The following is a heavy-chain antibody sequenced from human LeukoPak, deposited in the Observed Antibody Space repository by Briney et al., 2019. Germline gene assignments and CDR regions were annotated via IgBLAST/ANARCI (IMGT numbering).Heavy chain of an antibody. CDR3: ARQGTRYCSGGSCYCDY. D-gene: IGHD2-15*01. CDR1: GYTFTSYG. V-gene: IGHV1-18*01. J-gene: IGHJ4*02. Sequence: ASVKVSCKASGYTFTSYGISWVRQAPGQGLEWMGWISGYNGNTHYALNLQGRVTMTTDTSTSTVYMEPRGLRSDGTGVYFCARQGTRYCSGGSCYCDYWGQGTLVTVSS. CDR2: ISGYNGNT.